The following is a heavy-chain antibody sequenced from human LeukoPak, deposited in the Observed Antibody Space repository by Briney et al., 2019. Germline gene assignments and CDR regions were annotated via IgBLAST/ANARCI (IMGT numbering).Heavy chain of an antibody. V-gene: IGHV1-2*02. Sequence: VSVKVSCTASGYTFTGYYMHWVRQAPGQGLEWMGWINPNSGGTNYAQKFQGRVTMTRATSISTAYMELSRLRSDDTAVYYCARESSAELLRNWYFDLWGRGTLVTVSS. CDR2: INPNSGGT. D-gene: IGHD2-15*01. CDR3: ARESSAELLRNWYFDL. CDR1: GYTFTGYY. J-gene: IGHJ2*01.